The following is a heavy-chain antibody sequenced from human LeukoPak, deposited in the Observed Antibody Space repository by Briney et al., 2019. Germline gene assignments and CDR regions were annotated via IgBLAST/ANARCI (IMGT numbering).Heavy chain of an antibody. V-gene: IGHV3-23*01. CDR2: SSGGST. J-gene: IGHJ4*02. Sequence: GGSLRLSCTASGFNFRSYAMSWVRQAPGKGLEWVAASSGGSTYYADSVKGRFTISRDNSKNTLYLQMNSLRAEDTAVYYCAKDSSGYYFFDYWGQGTLVTVSS. CDR3: AKDSSGYYFFDY. CDR1: GFNFRSYA. D-gene: IGHD3-22*01.